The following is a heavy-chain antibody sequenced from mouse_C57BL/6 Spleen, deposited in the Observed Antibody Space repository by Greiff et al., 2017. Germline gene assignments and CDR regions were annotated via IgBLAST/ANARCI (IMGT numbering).Heavy chain of an antibody. CDR1: GYTFTGYW. D-gene: IGHD2-1*01. CDR3: ARRGDLLWVGFAY. J-gene: IGHJ3*01. V-gene: IGHV1-9*01. Sequence: QVQLQQSGAELMKPGASVKLSCKATGYTFTGYWIEWVKQRPGHGLEWIGEILPGSGSTNYNEKFKGKATFTADKSSNTAYMQLSSLTTEDSAIYYGARRGDLLWVGFAYWGQGTLVTVSA. CDR2: ILPGSGST.